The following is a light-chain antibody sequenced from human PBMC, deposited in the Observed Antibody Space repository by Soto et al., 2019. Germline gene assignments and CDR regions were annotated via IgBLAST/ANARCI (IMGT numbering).Light chain of an antibody. J-gene: IGLJ3*02. CDR1: GSDVGAYNY. V-gene: IGLV2-8*01. Sequence: QSALTQPPSASGSPGQSVTISCTGTGSDVGAYNYVSWYQQHPGKAPKLLIYEVSKRPSGVPGRFSGSKSGNTASLTVSGLQAEDESDYYGISYACSNNGGVFGGGTKLTVL. CDR2: EVS. CDR3: ISYACSNNGGV.